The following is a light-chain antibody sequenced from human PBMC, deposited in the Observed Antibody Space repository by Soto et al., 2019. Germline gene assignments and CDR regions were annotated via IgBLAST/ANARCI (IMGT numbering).Light chain of an antibody. CDR3: HQYGSSPFT. Sequence: EIVLTQSPGTLSLSPGERATVSCRASQRVSSSYLAWYQQKPGQAPRLLIYGASSRATGIPDRFSGSGSGTDFTLTISRLEPEDFAVYYCHQYGSSPFTFGPGTKVDIK. V-gene: IGKV3-20*01. CDR1: QRVSSSY. J-gene: IGKJ3*01. CDR2: GAS.